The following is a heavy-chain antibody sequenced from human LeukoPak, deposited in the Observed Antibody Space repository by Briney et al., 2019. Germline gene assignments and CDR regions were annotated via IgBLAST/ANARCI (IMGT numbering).Heavy chain of an antibody. Sequence: GASVKVSCKASGYTFTNYYIHWVRQAPGQGLEWMGVISPSGGSTSYAQKFQGRLTMTRDTSTSTVDMELSSLRSEDTAVYYCARDRGLNVCPSDYWGQGTPVIVSS. D-gene: IGHD3-10*01. J-gene: IGHJ4*02. V-gene: IGHV1-46*01. CDR2: ISPSGGST. CDR3: ARDRGLNVCPSDY. CDR1: GYTFTNYY.